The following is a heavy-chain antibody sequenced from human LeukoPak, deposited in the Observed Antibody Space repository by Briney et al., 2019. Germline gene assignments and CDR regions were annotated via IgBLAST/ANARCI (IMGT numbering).Heavy chain of an antibody. CDR1: GGSISSSGYY. J-gene: IGHJ4*02. CDR2: FYYTGNT. V-gene: IGHV4-39*02. Sequence: PSETLSLTCKDSGGSISSSGYYWGWIRQPPGKGLEWIGSFYYTGNTYYNPSLKSRVTISVDASKNDLSLDLRSVTAADTAVYYCARTAGIAVAGSRQYFDYWGQGMLVTVSS. CDR3: ARTAGIAVAGSRQYFDY. D-gene: IGHD6-19*01.